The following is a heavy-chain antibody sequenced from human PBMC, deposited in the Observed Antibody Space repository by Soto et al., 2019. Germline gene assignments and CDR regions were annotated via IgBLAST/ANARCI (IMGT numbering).Heavy chain of an antibody. J-gene: IGHJ4*02. Sequence: QVQLQESGPGLVKPSETLSLTCTVSGGSISSYYWSWIRQPPGKGLEWIGYIYNSGSTNYNPSLXSXVXIXXDTSKNQFSLKLSSVTAADTAVYYCARVYAHYFDYWGQGTLVTVSS. D-gene: IGHD2-8*01. CDR2: IYNSGST. V-gene: IGHV4-59*01. CDR1: GGSISSYY. CDR3: ARVYAHYFDY.